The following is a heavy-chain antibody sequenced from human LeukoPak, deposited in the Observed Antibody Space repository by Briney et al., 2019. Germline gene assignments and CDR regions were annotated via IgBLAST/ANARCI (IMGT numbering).Heavy chain of an antibody. D-gene: IGHD6-19*01. CDR2: INPNSGGT. CDR1: GYTFTGYY. Sequence: ASVKVSCKASGYTFTGYYMHWVRQAPGQGLEWMGWINPNSGGTNYVQKFQGRVTMTRDTFISTAYMELSRLRSDDTAVYYCARGRQWLVMGDWFDPWGQGTLVTVSS. CDR3: ARGRQWLVMGDWFDP. V-gene: IGHV1-2*02. J-gene: IGHJ5*02.